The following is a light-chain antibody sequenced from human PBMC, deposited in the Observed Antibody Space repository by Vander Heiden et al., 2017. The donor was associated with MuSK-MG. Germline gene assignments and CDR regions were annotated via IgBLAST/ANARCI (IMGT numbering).Light chain of an antibody. CDR2: DAS. V-gene: IGKV1-NL1*01. J-gene: IGKJ2*01. CDR3: HQYNSNPQT. CDR1: QGISNS. Sequence: DFQIIPSPSSLSASVGDRVTITCRASQGISNSVAWYQQIPLKAPKLLVFDASRLESGVPSRFSGSGSGTDYTLTISSLQPEDFETYYCHQYNSNPQTFGQGTKLEIK.